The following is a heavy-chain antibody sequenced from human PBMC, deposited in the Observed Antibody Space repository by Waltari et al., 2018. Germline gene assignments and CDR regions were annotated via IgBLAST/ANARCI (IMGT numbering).Heavy chain of an antibody. J-gene: IGHJ5*02. CDR3: ARDVVATVTNNWFDP. D-gene: IGHD4-4*01. Sequence: QVQLVQSGAEVKKPGSSVKVSCKASGGTFSSYAISWVRQAPGQGLEWMGGIIPIFGTANYAQKVQGRVTITADESTSTADMELSSLRSEDTAVYYCARDVVATVTNNWFDPWGQGTLVTVSS. V-gene: IGHV1-69*12. CDR1: GGTFSSYA. CDR2: IIPIFGTA.